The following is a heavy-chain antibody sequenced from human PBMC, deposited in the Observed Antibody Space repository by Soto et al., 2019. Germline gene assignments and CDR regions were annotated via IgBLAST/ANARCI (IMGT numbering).Heavy chain of an antibody. CDR2: IIPIFGTA. D-gene: IGHD1-26*01. CDR3: ARVLYSVSLVSRKMYYFDY. Sequence: QVQLVQSGAEVKKPGSSVKVSCKASGGTFSSYAISWVRQAPGQGLEWMGGIIPIFGTANYAQKFQGRVTITADASTSTAYMELSSLRSEDTAVYYCARVLYSVSLVSRKMYYFDYWGQGTLVTVSS. J-gene: IGHJ4*02. V-gene: IGHV1-69*01. CDR1: GGTFSSYA.